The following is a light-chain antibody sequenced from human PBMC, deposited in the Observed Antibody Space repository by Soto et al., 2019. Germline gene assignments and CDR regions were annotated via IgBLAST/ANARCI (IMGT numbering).Light chain of an antibody. CDR3: QQRSNWPIT. J-gene: IGKJ5*01. CDR2: DAS. Sequence: EIVLTQSPATLSLSPGERATLSCRASPSVTNYLAWYQQKPGQAPRLLIYDASNRATGIPARFSGSGSGTDFTLTINSLEPEDFAVYYCQQRSNWPITFGQGTRLEIK. CDR1: PSVTNY. V-gene: IGKV3-11*01.